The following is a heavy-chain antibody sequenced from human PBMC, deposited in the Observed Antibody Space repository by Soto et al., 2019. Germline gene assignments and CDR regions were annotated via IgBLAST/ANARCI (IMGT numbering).Heavy chain of an antibody. D-gene: IGHD3-3*01. Sequence: PGGSLRLSCAASGFTFSSYAMSWVRQAPGKGLEWVSDISSSSSTTYYADSVKGRFTISRDNAKNSLYLQMNSLRAEDTAVYYCARDGDYDFWSGPNWFDPWGQGTLVTVS. J-gene: IGHJ5*02. CDR2: ISSSSSTT. V-gene: IGHV3-48*01. CDR1: GFTFSSYA. CDR3: ARDGDYDFWSGPNWFDP.